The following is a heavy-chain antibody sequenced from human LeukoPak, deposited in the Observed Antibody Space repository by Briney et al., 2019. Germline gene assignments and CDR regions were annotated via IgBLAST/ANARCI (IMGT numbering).Heavy chain of an antibody. Sequence: GGSLRLSCAASGFTFSSYSMNWVRQAPGKGLEWVSSISSSSSYIYYADSVKGRFTISRDNAKNSLYLQMNSLRAEDTAVYYCARDHCSSTSCYKEGYYGMDVWGQGTTVTVSS. CDR3: ARDHCSSTSCYKEGYYGMDV. CDR2: ISSSSSYI. J-gene: IGHJ6*02. D-gene: IGHD2-2*02. CDR1: GFTFSSYS. V-gene: IGHV3-21*01.